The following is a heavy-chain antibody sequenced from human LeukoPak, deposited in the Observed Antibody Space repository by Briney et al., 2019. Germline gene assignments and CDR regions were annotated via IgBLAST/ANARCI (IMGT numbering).Heavy chain of an antibody. CDR2: IYPGDSDT. V-gene: IGHV5-51*01. CDR3: ARLGGGVYYYYYMDV. Sequence: KVSCKASRDTFTTHALSWVRQMPGKGLEWMGIIYPGDSDTRYSPSFQGQVTISADKSISTAYLQWSSLKASDTAMYYCARLGGGVYYYYYMDVWGKGTTVTVSS. CDR1: RDTFTTHA. J-gene: IGHJ6*03. D-gene: IGHD3-3*01.